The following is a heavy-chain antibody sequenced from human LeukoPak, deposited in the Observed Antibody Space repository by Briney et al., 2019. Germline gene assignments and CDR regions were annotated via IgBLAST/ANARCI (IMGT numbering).Heavy chain of an antibody. D-gene: IGHD6-25*01. J-gene: IGHJ3*02. CDR2: MHSDGRT. Sequence: GGSLRLSCAASGFSVSNNYMNWVRQASGKGLEWVSVMHSDGRTFYADSVKGRFTISRDKSKNMFYLQMDSLRDEDTAVYYCARDPDDRSGLDAFETWGQGTKVTVS. CDR3: ARDPDDRSGLDAFET. V-gene: IGHV3-53*01. CDR1: GFSVSNNY.